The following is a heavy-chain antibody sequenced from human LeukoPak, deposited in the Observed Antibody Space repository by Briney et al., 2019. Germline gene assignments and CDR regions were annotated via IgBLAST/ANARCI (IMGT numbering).Heavy chain of an antibody. J-gene: IGHJ4*02. CDR2: ISGSGDSI. V-gene: IGHV3-23*01. D-gene: IGHD1-20*01. CDR1: GFTFSNYA. CDR3: AKGRYYITGASGY. Sequence: GGSLRLSCAASGFTFSNYAMNWVRQAPGKGLEWVSGISGSGDSIYYADSVKGRFTISRDNSKNTLYLQMNSLRAEDTALYYCAKGRYYITGASGYWGQGTLVTVSS.